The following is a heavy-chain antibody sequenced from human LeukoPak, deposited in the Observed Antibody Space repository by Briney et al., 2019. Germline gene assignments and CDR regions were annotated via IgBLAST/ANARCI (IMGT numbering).Heavy chain of an antibody. CDR1: GGSFSGYY. D-gene: IGHD2-2*01. J-gene: IGHJ6*03. CDR2: INHSGST. CDR3: ARGSRVVPAAKTRYMDV. Sequence: KTSETLSRTCAVYGGSFSGYYWSWIRQPPGKGREWIGEINHSGSTNYNPPLKSRVTISVDTSKNQFSLKLSSVTAADTAVYYCARGSRVVPAAKTRYMDVWGKGTTVTVSS. V-gene: IGHV4-34*01.